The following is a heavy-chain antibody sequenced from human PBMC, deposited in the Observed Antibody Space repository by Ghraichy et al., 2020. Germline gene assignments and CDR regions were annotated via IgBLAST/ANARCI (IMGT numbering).Heavy chain of an antibody. J-gene: IGHJ4*02. CDR3: AKDPAPRSVSSPGH. Sequence: GGSLRLSCAASGFIFSAYGMHWVRQAPGKGLEWVALIAHDGSNKYYADSLKGRFTISRDNSKNTLSLEMNSLTVEDTAVYYCAKDPAPRSVSSPGHWGQGTLVTVSS. CDR2: IAHDGSNK. V-gene: IGHV3-30*18. CDR1: GFIFSAYG.